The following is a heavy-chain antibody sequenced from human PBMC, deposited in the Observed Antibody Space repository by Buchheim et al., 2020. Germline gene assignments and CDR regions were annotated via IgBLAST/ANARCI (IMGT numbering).Heavy chain of an antibody. CDR2: MNPNSGNT. CDR3: ARGASYDGSGYYYFHGLDV. V-gene: IGHV1-8*01. CDR1: GYTFTSYD. J-gene: IGHJ6*02. D-gene: IGHD3-22*01. Sequence: QVQLVQSGAEVKRPGASVKVSCKASGYTFTSYDVNWVRQATGQGLEWMGWMNPNSGNTGFAQKFQGRLTVTRDTSISTAYMELSSLTSEDTAVYYCARGASYDGSGYYYFHGLDVWGQGTT.